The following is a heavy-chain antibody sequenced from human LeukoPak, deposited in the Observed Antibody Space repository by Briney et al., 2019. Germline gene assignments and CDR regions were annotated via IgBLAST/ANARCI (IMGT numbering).Heavy chain of an antibody. CDR3: ARIAVAGTDWFDP. CDR1: GGFISSYY. J-gene: IGHJ5*02. V-gene: IGHV4-59*01. CDR2: IYYSGST. Sequence: SETLSLTCTVSGGFISSYYWSWIRQPPGKGLEWIGYIYYSGSTNYNPSLKSRVTISVDTSKNQFSLKLSSVTAADAAVYYCARIAVAGTDWFDPWGKGTLVTVSS. D-gene: IGHD6-19*01.